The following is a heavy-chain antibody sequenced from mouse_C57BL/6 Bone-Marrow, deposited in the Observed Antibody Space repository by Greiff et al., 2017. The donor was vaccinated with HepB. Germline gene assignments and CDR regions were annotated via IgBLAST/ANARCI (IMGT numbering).Heavy chain of an antibody. D-gene: IGHD2-4*01. CDR1: GYTFTSYW. Sequence: QVQLQQPGAELVRPGTSVKLSCKASGYTFTSYWMHWVKQRPGQGLEWIGVIDPSDSYTNYNQKFKGKATLTVDTSSSTAYMQLISLTSEVSAVYYCARPKLSYDYDGGIDYWGQGTSVTVSS. CDR2: IDPSDSYT. CDR3: ARPKLSYDYDGGIDY. V-gene: IGHV1-59*01. J-gene: IGHJ4*01.